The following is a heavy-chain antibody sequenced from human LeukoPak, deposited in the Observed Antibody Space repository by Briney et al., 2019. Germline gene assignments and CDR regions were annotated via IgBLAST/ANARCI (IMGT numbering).Heavy chain of an antibody. J-gene: IGHJ4*02. Sequence: PGGSLRLSLGASGFPFRSFAMRWGRPASGKGRGGGLAICGSGGSTYYADSVKGRFTISRANSKNTLYLQMNSLRAEDTAVYYCAKVARARHNFCSGHPKKWGQGTLVTVSS. CDR2: ICGSGGST. CDR1: GFPFRSFA. CDR3: AKVARARHNFCSGHPKK. V-gene: IGHV3-23*01. D-gene: IGHD3-3*01.